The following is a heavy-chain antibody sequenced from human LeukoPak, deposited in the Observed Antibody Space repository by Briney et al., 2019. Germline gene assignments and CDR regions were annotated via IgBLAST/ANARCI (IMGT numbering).Heavy chain of an antibody. J-gene: IGHJ4*02. Sequence: GGSLRLSCAASGFTFSSSWMSWVRVAPGKGLEWVGNIRQDGSEKQYVDSVKGRFTISRDNAQNSLYLQMNSLRAEDTAVYYCARIAAAGIDYWGQGALVAVSS. V-gene: IGHV3-7*01. D-gene: IGHD6-13*01. CDR3: ARIAAAGIDY. CDR2: IRQDGSEK. CDR1: GFTFSSSW.